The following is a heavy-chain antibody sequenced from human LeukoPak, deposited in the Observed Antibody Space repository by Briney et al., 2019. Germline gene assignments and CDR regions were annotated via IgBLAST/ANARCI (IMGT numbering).Heavy chain of an antibody. J-gene: IGHJ4*02. CDR3: AREGGSSRSLEN. CDR2: IYASGSS. V-gene: IGHV4-4*07. Sequence: PSETLSLTCNVSGGSISSSYWSWIRQPAGKGLEWIGRIYASGSSNYNPSLKSRVTMSVDTSKNQFSLNLSSVTAADTAVYYCAREGGSSRSLENWGQGTLVTVSP. D-gene: IGHD1-26*01. CDR1: GGSISSSY.